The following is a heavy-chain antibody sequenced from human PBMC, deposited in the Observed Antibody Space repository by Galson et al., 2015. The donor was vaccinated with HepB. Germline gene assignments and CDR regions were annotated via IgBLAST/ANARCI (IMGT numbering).Heavy chain of an antibody. V-gene: IGHV3-33*01. D-gene: IGHD3-3*01. CDR2: IWYDGSNK. CDR3: ARDGQEISPYDFWSGYYTYYYYYGMDV. J-gene: IGHJ6*02. CDR1: GFTFSSYG. Sequence: SLRLSCAASGFTFSSYGMHWVRQAPGKGLEWVAVIWYDGSNKYYADSVKGRFTISRDNSKNTLYLQMNSLRAEDTAVYYCARDGQEISPYDFWSGYYTYYYYYGMDVWGQGTTVTVSS.